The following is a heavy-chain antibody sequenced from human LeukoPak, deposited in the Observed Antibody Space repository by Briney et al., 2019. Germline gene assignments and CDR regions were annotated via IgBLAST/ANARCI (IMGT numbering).Heavy chain of an antibody. V-gene: IGHV1-46*01. CDR2: INPSGGST. CDR1: GYTFTSYY. D-gene: IGHD2-2*01. Sequence: ASVKVSCKASGYTFTSYYMHWVRQASGQGLEWMGIINPSGGSTSYAQKFQGRVTMTRDTSTSTVYMELSGLRSEDTAVYYCARDEVVVPAAPGRAEYFQHWGQGTLVTVSS. CDR3: ARDEVVVPAAPGRAEYFQH. J-gene: IGHJ1*01.